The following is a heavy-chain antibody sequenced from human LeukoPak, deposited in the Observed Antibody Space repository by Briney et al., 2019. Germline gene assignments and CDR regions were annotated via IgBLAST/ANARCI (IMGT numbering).Heavy chain of an antibody. CDR1: GFSFSNYV. J-gene: IGHJ4*02. CDR3: ARQHTAWYVDY. V-gene: IGHV3-23*01. CDR2: VSGSGAST. D-gene: IGHD1-1*01. Sequence: GGSLRLSCAASGFSFSNYVMSWVRQAPGKGLEWVSGVSGSGASTYSEDSVKGRFIISRDNSKNTVLLQMNSLRVEDTAVYYCARQHTAWYVDYWGQGILVTVSS.